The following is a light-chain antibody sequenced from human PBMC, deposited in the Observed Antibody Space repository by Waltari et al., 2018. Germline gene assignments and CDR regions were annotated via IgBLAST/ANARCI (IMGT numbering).Light chain of an antibody. Sequence: DIQMTQSPSSLSASVGDRVTITGRASQNIRNFLNWYQQKPGKAPRLLIYAATTLQTGVPARFSGNRSGTDFTLTIRDLQPEDFATYSCQQSYSTPYTFGQGTKMEI. V-gene: IGKV1-39*01. CDR1: QNIRNF. CDR3: QQSYSTPYT. CDR2: AAT. J-gene: IGKJ2*01.